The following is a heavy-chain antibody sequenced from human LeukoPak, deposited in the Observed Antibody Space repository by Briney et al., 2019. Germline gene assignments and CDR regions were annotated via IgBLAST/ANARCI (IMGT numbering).Heavy chain of an antibody. D-gene: IGHD6-19*01. CDR1: GYTFTSYG. V-gene: IGHV1-18*01. J-gene: IGHJ5*02. CDR3: ANLAGVVAGLDP. CDR2: ISADNGFT. Sequence: ASVKVSCKASGYTFTSYGINWVRQAPGQGLEWMGWISADNGFTASAQNLQGRVTMTTDASTNTAYMELRSLRSDDTAVYYCANLAGVVAGLDPWGQGTLVTVSS.